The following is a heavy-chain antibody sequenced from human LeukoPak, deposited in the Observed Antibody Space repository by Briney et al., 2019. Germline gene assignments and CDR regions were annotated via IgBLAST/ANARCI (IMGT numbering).Heavy chain of an antibody. CDR1: GGSFSGYY. Sequence: SETLSLTCAVYGGSFSGYYWSWIRQPPGKGLEWIGEINHSGSTNYNPSLKSRVTISVDTSKNQFSLKLSSVTAADTAVYYCARLRGATVVEDFDYWGQGTLVTVSS. D-gene: IGHD4-23*01. V-gene: IGHV4-34*01. J-gene: IGHJ4*02. CDR3: ARLRGATVVEDFDY. CDR2: INHSGST.